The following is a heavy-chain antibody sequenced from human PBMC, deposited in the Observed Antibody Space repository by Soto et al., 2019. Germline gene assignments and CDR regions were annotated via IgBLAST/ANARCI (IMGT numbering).Heavy chain of an antibody. CDR3: ARGGLAGYSYGTYYYYGMDV. V-gene: IGHV3-7*03. Sequence: EVQLVESGGGLVQPGGSLRLSCAASGFTFSSYWMSWVRQAPGKGLEWVANIKQDASEKYYVDSVKGRFTISRDNAKNSLYLQMNSLRAEDTAVYYCARGGLAGYSYGTYYYYGMDVWGQGTTVTVSS. CDR1: GFTFSSYW. J-gene: IGHJ6*02. D-gene: IGHD5-18*01. CDR2: IKQDASEK.